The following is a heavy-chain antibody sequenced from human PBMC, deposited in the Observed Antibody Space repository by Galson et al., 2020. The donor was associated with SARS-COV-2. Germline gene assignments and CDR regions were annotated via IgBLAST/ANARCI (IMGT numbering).Heavy chain of an antibody. V-gene: IGHV1-2*02. J-gene: IGHJ6*02. CDR1: GYTFTAYY. CDR2: INPKSGGT. CDR3: ARLRYYEVLTGYIVDV. Sequence: ASVKVSCKASGYTFTAYYIHWVRQAPGQGLEWMGWINPKSGGTHYAQKFEGRVTMTRDTSIPTAYMELSRLRADDTAVYYCARLRYYEVLTGYIVDVWGQGTMVTVSS. D-gene: IGHD3-9*01.